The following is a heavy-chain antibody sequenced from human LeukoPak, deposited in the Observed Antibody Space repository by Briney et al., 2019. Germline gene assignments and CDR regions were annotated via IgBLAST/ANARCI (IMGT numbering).Heavy chain of an antibody. CDR1: GGSFSGYY. CDR3: ASAPSYYDSSGYYPLEDY. CDR2: INHSGST. J-gene: IGHJ4*02. D-gene: IGHD3-22*01. Sequence: PSETLSLTCAVYGGSFSGYYWSWIRQPPGKGLEWIGEINHSGSTNYNPSLKSRVTISVDTSKNQFSLKLSSVTAADTAVYYCASAPSYYDSSGYYPLEDYWGQGTLVTVSS. V-gene: IGHV4-34*01.